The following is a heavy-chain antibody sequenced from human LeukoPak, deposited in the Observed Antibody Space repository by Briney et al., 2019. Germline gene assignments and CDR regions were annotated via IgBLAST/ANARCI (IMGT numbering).Heavy chain of an antibody. CDR1: GGTFSSYA. CDR3: ARFCSSTSCVYYGVDV. D-gene: IGHD2-2*01. Sequence: ASVKVSCKASGGTFSSYAISWVRQAPGQGLEWMGGIIPIFGTANYAQKFQGRVTITADESTSTAYMELSSLRSEDTAVYYCARFCSSTSCVYYGVDVWGQGTTVTVSS. CDR2: IIPIFGTA. V-gene: IGHV1-69*13. J-gene: IGHJ6*02.